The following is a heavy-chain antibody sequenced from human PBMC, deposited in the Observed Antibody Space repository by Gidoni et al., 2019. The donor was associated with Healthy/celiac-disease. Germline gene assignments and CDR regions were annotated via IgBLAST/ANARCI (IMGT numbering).Heavy chain of an antibody. CDR1: GGSFSGYY. D-gene: IGHD3-10*01. V-gene: IGHV4-34*01. CDR2: INHSGST. Sequence: QVQLQQWGAGLLKPSETLSLTCAVYGGSFSGYYWSWIRQPPGKGLEWIGEINHSGSTNYNPSLKSRVTISVDTSKNQFSLKLSSVTAADTAVYYCQMRGEWVGESDWYFDLWGRGTLVTVSS. CDR3: QMRGEWVGESDWYFDL. J-gene: IGHJ2*01.